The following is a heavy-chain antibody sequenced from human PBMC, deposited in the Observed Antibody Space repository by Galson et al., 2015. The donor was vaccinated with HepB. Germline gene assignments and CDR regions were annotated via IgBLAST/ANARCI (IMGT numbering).Heavy chain of an antibody. J-gene: IGHJ5*02. Sequence: SVKVSCKASGYFFTSYYMHWVRQAPGQGLEWMGVINPSGGRTNYAQKFQGRVTMTRDTSTSTVYMELSSLRSEDTAVYYCARGLRVVVTATGWFDPWGQGTLVTVSS. D-gene: IGHD2-15*01. CDR3: ARGLRVVVTATGWFDP. CDR2: INPSGGRT. CDR1: GYFFTSYY. V-gene: IGHV1-46*01.